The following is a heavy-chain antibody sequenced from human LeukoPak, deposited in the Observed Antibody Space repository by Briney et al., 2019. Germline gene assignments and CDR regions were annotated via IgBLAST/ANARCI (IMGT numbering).Heavy chain of an antibody. D-gene: IGHD6-19*01. CDR1: GGSISSRDYY. Sequence: SQTLSLTCTVSGGSISSRDYYWSWIRQPPGKGLEWIGYVYWSGSTYNNPSLESRVTISVDTSKNQFSLKLSSVTAADTAVYYCARRLEYSSGWYGNDAFDIWGQGTMVTVSS. J-gene: IGHJ3*02. CDR2: VYWSGST. V-gene: IGHV4-30-4*01. CDR3: ARRLEYSSGWYGNDAFDI.